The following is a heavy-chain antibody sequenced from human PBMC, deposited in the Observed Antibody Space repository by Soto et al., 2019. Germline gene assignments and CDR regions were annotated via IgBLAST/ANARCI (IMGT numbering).Heavy chain of an antibody. CDR3: ARTYCTNGVCPPDAFDV. J-gene: IGHJ3*01. CDR2: IKSKTDGGTT. Sequence: SLRLSCAASGFTFSYAWMSWVRQAPGKGLEWVGRIKSKTDGGTTDYAAPVKGRFTISRDDSTNTLYLQMDSLKTEDTAVYYYARTYCTNGVCPPDAFDVWGQGTMVTVSS. CDR1: GFTFSYAW. D-gene: IGHD2-8*01. V-gene: IGHV3-15*01.